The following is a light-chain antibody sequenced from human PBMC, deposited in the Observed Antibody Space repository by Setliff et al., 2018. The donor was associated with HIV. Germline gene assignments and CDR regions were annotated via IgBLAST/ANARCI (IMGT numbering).Light chain of an antibody. J-gene: IGKJ4*01. CDR3: LRYDTYPLT. Sequence: DVRVTQSPSTLSASVGGRVTITCRASQSISSWLAWYQQKPGKATKLLINAASTLQSGVPSRFSGRASGTEFTLTVSSLQPDDFATYYCLRYDTYPLTVGGGTKVDSK. CDR2: AAS. CDR1: QSISSW. V-gene: IGKV1-5*03.